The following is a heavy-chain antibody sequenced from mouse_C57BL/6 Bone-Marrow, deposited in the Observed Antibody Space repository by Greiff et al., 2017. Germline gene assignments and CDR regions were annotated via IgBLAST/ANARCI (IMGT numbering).Heavy chain of an antibody. D-gene: IGHD2-5*01. CDR3: ARRGFYSNYYMDY. J-gene: IGHJ4*01. CDR1: DSEVFPIAY. Sequence: VQLQESGSELRSPGSSVKLSCKDFDSEVFPIAYMSWVRQKPGHGFEWIGGILPSIGRTIYGEKFEDKATLDADTLSNTAYLELNSLTSEDSAIYYCARRGFYSNYYMDYWGQGTSVTVSS. V-gene: IGHV15-2*01. CDR2: ILPSIGRT.